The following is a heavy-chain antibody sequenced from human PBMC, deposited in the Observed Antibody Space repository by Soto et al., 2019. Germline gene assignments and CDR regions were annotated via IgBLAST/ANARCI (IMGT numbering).Heavy chain of an antibody. V-gene: IGHV4-4*02. D-gene: IGHD3-22*01. CDR2: TYHSGTT. CDR1: GDSLIGNHW. Sequence: PSETLSLTCAVSGDSLIGNHWWSWVRHTPGKGLEWIGETYHSGTTNYNPSIKNRVSISMDKSKNQISLRLNSVTAADTVVYYCARETPVDSTFDYWGQGTLVTVSS. J-gene: IGHJ4*02. CDR3: ARETPVDSTFDY.